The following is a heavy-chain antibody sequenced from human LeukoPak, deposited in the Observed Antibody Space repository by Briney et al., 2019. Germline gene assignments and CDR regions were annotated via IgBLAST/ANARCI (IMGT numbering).Heavy chain of an antibody. CDR1: GFTFSSYS. V-gene: IGHV3-21*01. CDR3: ARSSGLDSSGYYPPGG. J-gene: IGHJ4*02. Sequence: GGSLRLSCAASGFTFSSYSMNWVRQAPGKGLEWVSSISSSSSYIYYADSVKGRFTISRDNAKNTLYLQMNSLRAEDTAVYYCARSSGLDSSGYYPPGGWGQGTLVTVSS. D-gene: IGHD3-22*01. CDR2: ISSSSSYI.